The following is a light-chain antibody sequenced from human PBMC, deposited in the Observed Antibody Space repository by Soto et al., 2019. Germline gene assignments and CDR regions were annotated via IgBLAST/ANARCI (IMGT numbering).Light chain of an antibody. J-gene: IGKJ1*01. Sequence: DIEMPQCPSTLSASVGDRVTITCRASQSISSWLARYQQKSGKAPKLLIYDASSLESGVPSRFSGSGSGTEYTLAISGLQPDDCATYYYQQYNSYSPWTFGQGTKVVIK. CDR1: QSISSW. V-gene: IGKV1-5*01. CDR3: QQYNSYSPWT. CDR2: DAS.